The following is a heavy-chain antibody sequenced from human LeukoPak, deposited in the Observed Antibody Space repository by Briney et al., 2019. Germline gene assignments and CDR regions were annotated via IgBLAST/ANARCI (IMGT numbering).Heavy chain of an antibody. D-gene: IGHD5-24*01. V-gene: IGHV3-23*01. CDR3: VKDDGWVQYAN. J-gene: IGHJ4*02. CDR1: GFIFSHHG. Sequence: GGSLRLSCAASGFIFSHHGMNWVRQAPGKGLEWVSGIRTDGVTTYYADSVKGRFIISRDNSKNTVCLQMNSLSAEDAAVYYCVKDDGWVQYANWGQGTLVTVSS. CDR2: IRTDGVTT.